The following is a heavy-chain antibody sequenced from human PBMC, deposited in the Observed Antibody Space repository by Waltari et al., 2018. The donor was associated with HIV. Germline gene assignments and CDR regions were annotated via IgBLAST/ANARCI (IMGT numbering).Heavy chain of an antibody. CDR2: ISGSGGST. V-gene: IGHV3-23*01. J-gene: IGHJ4*02. CDR1: GFTFIHFG. D-gene: IGHD1-26*01. Sequence: EVQLLESGGGLVEPGGSLRLSCAASGFTFIHFGLSWVRQAPGKGLEWVSGISGSGGSTYYADSVKGRFTISRDNSKNTLYLQMNSLRAEDTALYYCAKDYSGSYTRGYSDYWGQGTLVTVSS. CDR3: AKDYSGSYTRGYSDY.